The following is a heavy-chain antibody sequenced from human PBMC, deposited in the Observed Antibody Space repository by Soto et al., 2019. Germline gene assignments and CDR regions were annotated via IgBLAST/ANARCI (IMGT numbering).Heavy chain of an antibody. CDR3: ARAWAWYSSSSRGALDY. CDR2: AYYRSKWYN. J-gene: IGHJ4*02. D-gene: IGHD6-6*01. CDR1: GDSVSSNSAA. V-gene: IGHV6-1*01. Sequence: SQTLSLTCAISGDSVSSNSAAWNWIRQSPSRGLEWLGRAYYRSKWYNDYAVSVKSRITINPDTSKNQFSLQLNSVTPEDTAVYYCARAWAWYSSSSRGALDYWGQGTLVTVSS.